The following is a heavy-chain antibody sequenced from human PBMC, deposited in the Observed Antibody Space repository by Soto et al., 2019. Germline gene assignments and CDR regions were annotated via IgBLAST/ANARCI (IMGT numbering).Heavy chain of an antibody. V-gene: IGHV1-3*01. D-gene: IGHD3-16*02. J-gene: IGHJ4*02. CDR3: ARALGGIIAIPRYYFDS. CDR2: INGGNGDT. CDR1: GYTFTSYA. Sequence: GASVKVSSKAPGYTFTSYAMPWVLQAPRQMVEWMGWINGGNGDTEYSQKFQGRLTITRDTSASTGFMELSSLRSEDTAIYFCARALGGIIAIPRYYFDSWGQGTLVTVSS.